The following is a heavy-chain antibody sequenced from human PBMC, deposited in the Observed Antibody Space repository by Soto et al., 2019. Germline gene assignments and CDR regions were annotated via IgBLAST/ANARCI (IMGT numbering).Heavy chain of an antibody. V-gene: IGHV3-49*04. Sequence: PVGSLRLSCTASVFTFGDYAMSCVRHSPGKWLEWVGFIRSKAYGGTTEYAASVKGRFTISRDDSKSIAYLQMNSLKTEDTAVYYCTRDSGAAAGFEYLGQGTLVNVSS. CDR1: VFTFGDYA. CDR2: IRSKAYGGTT. D-gene: IGHD6-13*01. J-gene: IGHJ4*02. CDR3: TRDSGAAAGFEY.